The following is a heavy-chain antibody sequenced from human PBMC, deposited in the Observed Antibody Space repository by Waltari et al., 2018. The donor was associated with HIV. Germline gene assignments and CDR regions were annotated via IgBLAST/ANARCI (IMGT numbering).Heavy chain of an antibody. J-gene: IGHJ4*02. CDR3: ARVYYDSSVYYGAAGY. CDR2: MNPKSGNT. CDR1: GYTFTSYD. Sequence: QVQLVQSGAEVKKPGASVKVSCKASGYTFTSYDINWVRQATGQGLEWMGGMNPKSGNTRYAQKFQGRVTMTRNTSISTAFMEVIILRSEDTFVYYCARVYYDSSVYYGAAGYWRQGTLVTVSS. V-gene: IGHV1-8*01. D-gene: IGHD3-22*01.